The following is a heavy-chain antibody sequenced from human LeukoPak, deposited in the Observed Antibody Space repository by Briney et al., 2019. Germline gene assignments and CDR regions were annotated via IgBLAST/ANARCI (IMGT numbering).Heavy chain of an antibody. J-gene: IGHJ4*02. Sequence: HWASVKVSCKASGYTFTSYGISWVRQAPGQGLEWMGWISAYNGNTNYAQKLQGRVTMTTDTSTSTAYMELRSLRSDDTAVYYCARDSQQVLLWFGEFDNFRGYFDYWGQGTLVTVSS. CDR3: ARDSQQVLLWFGEFDNFRGYFDY. D-gene: IGHD3-10*01. V-gene: IGHV1-18*01. CDR1: GYTFTSYG. CDR2: ISAYNGNT.